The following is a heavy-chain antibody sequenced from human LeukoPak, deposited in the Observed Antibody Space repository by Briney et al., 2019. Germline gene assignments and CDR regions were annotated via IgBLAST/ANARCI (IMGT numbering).Heavy chain of an antibody. D-gene: IGHD3-3*01. V-gene: IGHV1-69*13. CDR2: IIPIFGTA. CDR3: AKTIFGVVNDYYYYGMDV. J-gene: IGHJ6*01. CDR1: GGTFSSYA. Sequence: SVKVSCKASGGTFSSYAISWVRQAPGQGLECMGGIIPIFGTANYAQKFQGRVTITADESTSTAYMELSSLRSEDTAVYYCAKTIFGVVNDYYYYGMDVWGQGTTVTVSS.